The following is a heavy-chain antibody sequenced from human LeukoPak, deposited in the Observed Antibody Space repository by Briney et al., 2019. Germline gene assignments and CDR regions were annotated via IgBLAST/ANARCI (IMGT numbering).Heavy chain of an antibody. V-gene: IGHV1-24*01. CDR1: GFGLSVLS. CDR3: TTDSGRRYFDFNF. CDR2: ICPETGEP. J-gene: IGHJ4*02. Sequence: ASVKVSCKISGFGLSVLSIHWMRQAPGKGLEWVGGICPETGEPIYAQKFQGRVTVTQDTVTDTGYMELRSLTSDDTAVYFCTTDSGRRYFDFNFWGQGTLVTVSS. D-gene: IGHD1-14*01.